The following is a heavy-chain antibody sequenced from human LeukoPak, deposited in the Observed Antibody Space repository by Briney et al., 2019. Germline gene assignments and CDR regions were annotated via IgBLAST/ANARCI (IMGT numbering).Heavy chain of an antibody. J-gene: IGHJ4*02. D-gene: IGHD1-1*01. CDR3: ARLFRDVTTFDY. CDR2: IKQDGSEN. CDR1: GFSLSSYW. Sequence: GGSLRLSCVASGFSLSSYWVTWVRQAPGKGLEWVGNIKQDGSENYYMDSVKGRFTISRDNAKNSVYLQMNSLRAEDTAVYYCARLFRDVTTFDYWGQGTLVTVSS. V-gene: IGHV3-7*01.